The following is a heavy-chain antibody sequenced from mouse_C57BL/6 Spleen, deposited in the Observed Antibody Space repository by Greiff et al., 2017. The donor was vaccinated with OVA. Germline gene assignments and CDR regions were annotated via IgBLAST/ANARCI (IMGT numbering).Heavy chain of an antibody. CDR1: GYTFTSYG. Sequence: VQLVESGAELARPGASVKLSCKASGYTFTSYGISWVKQRTGQGLEWIGEIYPRSGNTYYNEKFKGKATLTADKSSSTAYMELRSLTSEDSAVYFCARSPYSNYFDYWGQGTTLTVSS. D-gene: IGHD2-5*01. J-gene: IGHJ2*01. CDR3: ARSPYSNYFDY. V-gene: IGHV1-81*01. CDR2: IYPRSGNT.